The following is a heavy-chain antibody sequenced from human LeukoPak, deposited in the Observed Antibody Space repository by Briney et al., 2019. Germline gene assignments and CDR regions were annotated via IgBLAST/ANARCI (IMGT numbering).Heavy chain of an antibody. Sequence: SETLSLTCTLSGGSISSYYWSWIRQPPGKGLEWFGDIYDSGSTNYNPSLKSRVTISVDTSKNQFSLKLSSVTAADTAVYYCARGMVSTETNWFDPWGQGTLVTVSS. CDR2: IYDSGST. D-gene: IGHD4/OR15-4a*01. CDR3: ARGMVSTETNWFDP. CDR1: GGSISSYY. J-gene: IGHJ5*02. V-gene: IGHV4-59*01.